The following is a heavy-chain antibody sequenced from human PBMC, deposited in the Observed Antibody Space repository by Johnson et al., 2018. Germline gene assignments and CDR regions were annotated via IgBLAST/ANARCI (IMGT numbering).Heavy chain of an antibody. V-gene: IGHV3-9*01. D-gene: IGHD3-3*01. CDR2: ISRNSEII. J-gene: IGHJ6*02. Sequence: VQLQESGGGVVQPGRSLRLYCAASGFTLGDYAMHWVRQVPGKGLEWVARISRNSEIIVYADSVRGRFTISRDNAKNSLYLEMNSLRPEDPAFYYWARGQYFSVTTKTFHYYGVDVWGQGTTVTVSS. CDR3: ARGQYFSVTTKTFHYYGVDV. CDR1: GFTLGDYA.